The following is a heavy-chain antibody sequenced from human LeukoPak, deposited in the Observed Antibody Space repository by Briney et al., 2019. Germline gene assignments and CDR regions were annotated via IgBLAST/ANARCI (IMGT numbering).Heavy chain of an antibody. J-gene: IGHJ3*02. CDR2: ISGSGGST. CDR1: GFTFSSYA. V-gene: IGHV3-23*01. Sequence: QTGGSLRLSCAASGFTFSSYAMSWVRQAPGKGLEWVSAISGSGGSTYYADSVKGRFTISRVNAKNTLYLQMNSLRAEDTAVYYCAREVGWELPAFDIWGQGTMVTVSS. CDR3: AREVGWELPAFDI. D-gene: IGHD1-26*01.